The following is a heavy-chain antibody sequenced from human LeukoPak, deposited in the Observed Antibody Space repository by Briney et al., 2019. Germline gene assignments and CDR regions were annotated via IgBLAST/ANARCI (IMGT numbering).Heavy chain of an antibody. CDR3: AKGDSGWCGFDY. V-gene: IGHV3-9*03. D-gene: IGHD6-19*01. Sequence: PGGSLRLSCAASGFTFDDYAMHWVRQAPGKGLEWVSGISWNSGSIGYADSVKGRFTISRDNAKNSLYLQMNSLRAEDMALYYCAKGDSGWCGFDYWGQGTLVTVSS. J-gene: IGHJ4*02. CDR1: GFTFDDYA. CDR2: ISWNSGSI.